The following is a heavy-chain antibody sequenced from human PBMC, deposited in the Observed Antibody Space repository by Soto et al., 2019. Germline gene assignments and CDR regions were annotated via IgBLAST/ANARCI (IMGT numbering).Heavy chain of an antibody. V-gene: IGHV4-59*08. CDR1: GGSISSYY. CDR3: ARGVTIYYFDY. Sequence: ASETLSLTCTVSGGSISSYYWSWIRQPPGKGLEWIGYIYYSGSTNYNPSLKSRVTISVDTSKNQFSLKLSSVTAADTAVYYCARGVTIYYFDYWGQGTLVTVSS. D-gene: IGHD4-17*01. CDR2: IYYSGST. J-gene: IGHJ4*02.